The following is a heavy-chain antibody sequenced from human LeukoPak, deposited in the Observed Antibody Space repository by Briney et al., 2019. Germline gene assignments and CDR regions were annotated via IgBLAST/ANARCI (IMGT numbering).Heavy chain of an antibody. D-gene: IGHD3-3*01. CDR2: INWSGGST. Sequence: PGGSLRLSCAASGFTFDDYGMSWVRQAPGKGLEWVSGINWSGGSTGYADSVKGRFTISRDNAKNSLYLQMNSLRAEDTALYYCATLYDFWSAYYPNWGQGTLATVSS. CDR3: ATLYDFWSAYYPN. CDR1: GFTFDDYG. V-gene: IGHV3-20*04. J-gene: IGHJ4*02.